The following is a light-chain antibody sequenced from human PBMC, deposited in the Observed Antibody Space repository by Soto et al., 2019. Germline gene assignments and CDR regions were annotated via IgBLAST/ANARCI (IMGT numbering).Light chain of an antibody. V-gene: IGLV2-14*01. J-gene: IGLJ1*01. CDR1: TSDIGTYNY. Sequence: QSALTQPASVSGAPGQSITISCTGTTSDIGTYNYVSWYQQYPGKAPKLMIYGVTNRPSGVSHRFSGSKTGNTASLTISGXQAEDEADYSCFSHRSGDSHVFGTGTKVTVL. CDR3: FSHRSGDSHV. CDR2: GVT.